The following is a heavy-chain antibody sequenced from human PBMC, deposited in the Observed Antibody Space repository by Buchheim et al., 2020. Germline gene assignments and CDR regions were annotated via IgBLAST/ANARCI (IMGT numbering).Heavy chain of an antibody. Sequence: QVQLVESGGGVVQPGRSLRLSCAASGFTFSSYGMHWVRQAPGKGLEWVAVISYDGRNKYYADSVKGRLTISIDNSKNTQYLQMNSLRAEDTAVYYCAKGLFGGSPYWYFDLWGRGTL. CDR2: ISYDGRNK. V-gene: IGHV3-30*18. CDR1: GFTFSSYG. D-gene: IGHD3-10*01. CDR3: AKGLFGGSPYWYFDL. J-gene: IGHJ2*01.